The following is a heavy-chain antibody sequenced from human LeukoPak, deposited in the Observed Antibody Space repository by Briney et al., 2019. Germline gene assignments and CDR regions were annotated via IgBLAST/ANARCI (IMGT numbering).Heavy chain of an antibody. J-gene: IGHJ3*02. V-gene: IGHV3-74*01. Sequence: GGSLRLSCEASGFTFSSYWMHWVRQAPGKGLVWVSRIKSDGSNYYADSVKGRFTISRDNAKNTLYLQMNSLRAEDTAVYYCAREPLGLLWFGELLYDAFDIWGQGTMVTVSS. CDR3: AREPLGLLWFGELLYDAFDI. D-gene: IGHD3-10*01. CDR1: GFTFSSYW. CDR2: IKSDGSN.